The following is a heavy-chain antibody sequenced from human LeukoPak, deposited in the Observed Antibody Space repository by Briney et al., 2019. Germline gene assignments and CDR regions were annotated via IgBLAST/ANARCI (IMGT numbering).Heavy chain of an antibody. CDR1: GCSISSSSYH. Sequence: SETLSLTCTVSGCSISSSSYHWGWIRQPPGKGLEWIGRIYYSGSTYYNPYRKSRVTISVDTSKNQFSLKLSSVTAAGTAVYYCARPYSSGRINYWGQGTLVTVSS. D-gene: IGHD6-19*01. CDR2: IYYSGST. CDR3: ARPYSSGRINY. V-gene: IGHV4-39*01. J-gene: IGHJ4*02.